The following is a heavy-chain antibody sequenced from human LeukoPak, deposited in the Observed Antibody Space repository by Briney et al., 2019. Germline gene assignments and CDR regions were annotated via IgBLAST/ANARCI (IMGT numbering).Heavy chain of an antibody. J-gene: IGHJ6*03. CDR2: ISSSGSTI. Sequence: GGSLRLSCAASGFTFSSYEMNWVRQAPGKGLEWVSYISSSGSTIYYADSVKGRFTISRDNAKNSLYLQMDSLRVEDTAEYYCARDPYSGNYGAYYYYYMDVWGKGTTVTVTS. V-gene: IGHV3-48*03. CDR1: GFTFSSYE. CDR3: ARDPYSGNYGAYYYYYMDV. D-gene: IGHD1-26*01.